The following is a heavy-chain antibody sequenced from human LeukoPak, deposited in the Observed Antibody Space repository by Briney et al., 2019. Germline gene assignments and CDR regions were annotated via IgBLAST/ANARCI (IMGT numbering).Heavy chain of an antibody. CDR3: ARDVGAHSSGWYSVAFDI. V-gene: IGHV4-4*07. J-gene: IGHJ3*02. Sequence: PSQTLSLTCTVSGGSINSYYWSWIRQHAGNGLEWIGRIYSSGNTNYNPSLKSRVTMSVDTSKNQFSLELSSVTAADTAVYYCARDVGAHSSGWYSVAFDIWGQGTMVTVSS. CDR1: GGSINSYY. D-gene: IGHD6-19*01. CDR2: IYSSGNT.